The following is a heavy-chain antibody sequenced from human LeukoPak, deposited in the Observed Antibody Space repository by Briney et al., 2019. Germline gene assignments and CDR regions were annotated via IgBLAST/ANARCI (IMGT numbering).Heavy chain of an antibody. CDR3: AREAVAGTCWFDP. D-gene: IGHD6-19*01. CDR2: IYYSGST. CDR1: GGSISSYY. V-gene: IGHV4-59*12. Sequence: SETLSLTCTVSGGSISSYYWSWIRQPPGKGLEWIGYIYYSGSTYYNPSLKSRVTISVDTSKNQFSLKLSSVTAADTAVYYCAREAVAGTCWFDPWGQGTLVTVSS. J-gene: IGHJ5*02.